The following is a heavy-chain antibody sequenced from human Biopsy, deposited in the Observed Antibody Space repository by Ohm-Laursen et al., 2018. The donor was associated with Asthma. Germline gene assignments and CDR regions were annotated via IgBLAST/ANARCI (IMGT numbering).Heavy chain of an antibody. J-gene: IGHJ6*02. D-gene: IGHD3-10*01. CDR3: ARAVDYSHYYGIDV. Sequence: ASSVKVSCNTSGCTFNSAGITWVRQAPGQGLEWMGWISVYNGNTKVAQKLQDRVTMITDTSTSTAYMELRSLRSDDTAVYFCARAVDYSHYYGIDVWGQGTTVTVS. V-gene: IGHV1-18*01. CDR1: GCTFNSAG. CDR2: ISVYNGNT.